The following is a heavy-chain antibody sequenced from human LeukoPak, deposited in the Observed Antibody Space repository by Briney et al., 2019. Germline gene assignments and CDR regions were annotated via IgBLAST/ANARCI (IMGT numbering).Heavy chain of an antibody. V-gene: IGHV1-69*05. CDR1: GGTFSSYA. J-gene: IGHJ5*02. CDR3: ARRYCSSTSCSDNWFDP. D-gene: IGHD2-2*01. CDR2: IIPIFGTA. Sequence: SVKVSCKASGGTFSSYAISWVRQAPGQGLEWMGGIIPIFGTANYAQKFQGRVTITTDESTSTAYMELSSLRSEDTAVYYCARRYCSSTSCSDNWFDPWGQGTLVTVSS.